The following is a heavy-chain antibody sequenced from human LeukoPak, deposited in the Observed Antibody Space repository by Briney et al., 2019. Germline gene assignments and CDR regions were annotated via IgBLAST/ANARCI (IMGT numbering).Heavy chain of an antibody. Sequence: GGSLRLSCAASGFTFSSYWMSWVRQAPGKGLEWVANIKQDGSEKYYVDSVKGRFTISRDNAKNSLYLQMNSLRAEDTAVYYCARDRGVVVVAAHFDYWGQGTLVTVSS. V-gene: IGHV3-7*01. CDR3: ARDRGVVVVAAHFDY. D-gene: IGHD2-15*01. CDR2: IKQDGSEK. J-gene: IGHJ4*02. CDR1: GFTFSSYW.